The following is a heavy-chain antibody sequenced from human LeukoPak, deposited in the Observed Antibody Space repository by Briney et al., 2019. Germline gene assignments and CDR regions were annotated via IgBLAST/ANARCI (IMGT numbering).Heavy chain of an antibody. CDR2: ISGRGSGGST. Sequence: PGGSLRLSCAASGFTFSSSAMSWARQAPGKGLEWVSNISGRGSGGSTYYADSVKGRFTISRDNSKNTLYLQMNSLRADDTAVYYCAKSGYNRFDYWGQGTLVTVSS. CDR3: AKSGYNRFDY. D-gene: IGHD5-24*01. CDR1: GFTFSSSA. J-gene: IGHJ4*02. V-gene: IGHV3-23*01.